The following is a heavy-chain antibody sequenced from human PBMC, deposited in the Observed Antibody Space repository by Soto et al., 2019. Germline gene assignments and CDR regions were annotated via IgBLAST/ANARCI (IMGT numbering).Heavy chain of an antibody. CDR3: ARAAGIAAAEHFDY. Sequence: PSETLSLTCTVSGGSISSGGYYWSWIRQHPGKGLEWIGYIYYSGSTYYNPSLKSRVTISVDTSKNQFSLKLSSVTAADTAVYYCARAAGIAAAEHFDYWGQGTLVTVSS. V-gene: IGHV4-31*03. CDR1: GGSISSGGYY. D-gene: IGHD6-13*01. CDR2: IYYSGST. J-gene: IGHJ4*02.